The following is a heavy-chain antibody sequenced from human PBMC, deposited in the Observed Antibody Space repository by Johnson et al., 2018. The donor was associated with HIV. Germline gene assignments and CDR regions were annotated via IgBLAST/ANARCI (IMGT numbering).Heavy chain of an antibody. CDR1: GFTFSTYW. Sequence: VQLVESGGGLVQPGGSLRLSCAASGFTFSTYWMHWVRQGPGKGLVWVSRINSDGSITTYADSVKGRFTISRDNAKNTLYLQMNSLRDEDTAVYYCAIVVGQLLWFGELLEDDAFDIWGQGTMVTVSS. V-gene: IGHV3-74*02. CDR2: INSDGSIT. J-gene: IGHJ3*02. CDR3: AIVVGQLLWFGELLEDDAFDI. D-gene: IGHD3-10*01.